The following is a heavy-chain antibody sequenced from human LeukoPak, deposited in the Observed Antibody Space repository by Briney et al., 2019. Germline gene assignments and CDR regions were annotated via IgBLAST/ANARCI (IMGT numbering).Heavy chain of an antibody. CDR3: AKVRPFTPIAVVPEYFDY. Sequence: GGSLRLSGAASGFTFSDYANTWFRQAPAKGLEWVSHISGNGSRTSDVDSLRGRLTVSRDNSKNMLYLQMNGLRVDDTAVYYCAKVRPFTPIAVVPEYFDYWGQGTLVAVSS. CDR1: GFTFSDYA. V-gene: IGHV3-23*01. D-gene: IGHD3-22*01. J-gene: IGHJ4*02. CDR2: ISGNGSRT.